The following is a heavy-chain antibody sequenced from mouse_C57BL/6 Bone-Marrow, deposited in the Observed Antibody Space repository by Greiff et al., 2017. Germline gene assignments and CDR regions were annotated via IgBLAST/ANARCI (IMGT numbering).Heavy chain of an antibody. CDR1: GYSFTGYY. Sequence: EVQLVESGPELVKPGASVKISCKASGYSFTGYYMNWVKQSPEKSLEWIGEINPSTGGTTYNQKFKAKATLTVDKSSSTAYMQLKSLTSEDSAVYYCAREEDGYYYAMDYWGQGTSVTVAS. CDR2: INPSTGGT. D-gene: IGHD2-3*01. CDR3: AREEDGYYYAMDY. V-gene: IGHV1-42*01. J-gene: IGHJ4*01.